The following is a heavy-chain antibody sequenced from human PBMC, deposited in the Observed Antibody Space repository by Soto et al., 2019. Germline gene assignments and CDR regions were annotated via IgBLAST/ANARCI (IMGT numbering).Heavy chain of an antibody. D-gene: IGHD3-9*01. CDR1: GFTFSNAW. CDR2: IKSKTDGGTT. Sequence: EVQLVESGGGLVKPGGSLRLSCAASGFTFSNAWMSWVRQAPGKGLEWVGRIKSKTDGGTTDYAAPVKGRFTISRDDSKNTLYLQMNSLKTEDTAVYYCTTWVALTGYSTDYWSQGTLLTVSS. J-gene: IGHJ4*02. V-gene: IGHV3-15*01. CDR3: TTWVALTGYSTDY.